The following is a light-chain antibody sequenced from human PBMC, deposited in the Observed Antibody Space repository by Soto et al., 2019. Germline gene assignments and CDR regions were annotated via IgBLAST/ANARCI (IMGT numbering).Light chain of an antibody. CDR2: GNN. J-gene: IGLJ1*01. Sequence: QSVLTQPPSVSGAPGQGVTISCTGSSSSIGAGYDVHWYQQVPGTAPKLLIYGNNNRPSGVPDRFSGSKSGTSASLAITGLQAEDEADDYCQSYDSYLSHFYVFGTGTKLTVL. V-gene: IGLV1-40*01. CDR3: QSYDSYLSHFYV. CDR1: SSSIGAGYD.